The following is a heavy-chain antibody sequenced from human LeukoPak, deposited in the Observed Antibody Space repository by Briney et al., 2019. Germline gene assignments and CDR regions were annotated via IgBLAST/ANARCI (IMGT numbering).Heavy chain of an antibody. CDR2: INPNIGDT. CDR1: GYTFTGYR. Sequence: RASVKVSCKASGYTFTGYRMHWVRQAPGQGLEWMGWINPNIGDTKYTQKFQDRVTLTRDTSISTAYMELSRLRSDDTAVYYCARDLMDTAMWEFDYWGQGTLVTVSS. V-gene: IGHV1-2*02. CDR3: ARDLMDTAMWEFDY. D-gene: IGHD5-18*01. J-gene: IGHJ4*02.